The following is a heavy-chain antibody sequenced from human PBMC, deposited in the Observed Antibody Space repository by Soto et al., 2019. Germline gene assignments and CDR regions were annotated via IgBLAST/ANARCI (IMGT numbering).Heavy chain of an antibody. Sequence: PSETLSLTCTVSGGSISSGDYYWSWIRQPPGKGLEWIGYIYYSGSTYYNPSLKGRVTISVDTSKNQFSLKLSSVTAADTAVYYCARAPPSYCSGGSCYEVDAFDIWGQGTMVTVSS. CDR2: IYYSGST. CDR1: GGSISSGDYY. D-gene: IGHD2-15*01. J-gene: IGHJ3*02. CDR3: ARAPPSYCSGGSCYEVDAFDI. V-gene: IGHV4-30-4*01.